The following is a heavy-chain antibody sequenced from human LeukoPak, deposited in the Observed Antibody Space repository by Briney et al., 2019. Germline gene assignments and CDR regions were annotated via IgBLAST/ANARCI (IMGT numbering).Heavy chain of an antibody. V-gene: IGHV1-46*01. J-gene: IGHJ6*03. Sequence: ASVKVSCKPSGYTFINHYIHWVRQAPGQGLEWMWVIRPGDGTTGYAQNFQGRVSMTSVTSTSTAYMELISLRSDDTAVYYCARGPMITMVRGVMFHYYYYMDVWGKGTTVTVSS. D-gene: IGHD3-10*01. CDR2: IRPGDGTT. CDR1: GYTFINHY. CDR3: ARGPMITMVRGVMFHYYYYMDV.